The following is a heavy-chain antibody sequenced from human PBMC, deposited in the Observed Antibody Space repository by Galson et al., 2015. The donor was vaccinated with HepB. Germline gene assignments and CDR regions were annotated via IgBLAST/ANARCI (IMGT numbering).Heavy chain of an antibody. CDR2: IIPMFGIL. Sequence: SVKVSCKASGGIFRSSAISWVRQAPGQGLEWMGRIIPMFGILDYAQKFQGRVTITADESTSTAYMELSSLRSEDTAVYYCARGGGITLGGVIVPGLDYWGQGTLVTVSS. D-gene: IGHD3-16*02. V-gene: IGHV1-69*13. CDR1: GGIFRSSA. CDR3: ARGGGITLGGVIVPGLDY. J-gene: IGHJ4*02.